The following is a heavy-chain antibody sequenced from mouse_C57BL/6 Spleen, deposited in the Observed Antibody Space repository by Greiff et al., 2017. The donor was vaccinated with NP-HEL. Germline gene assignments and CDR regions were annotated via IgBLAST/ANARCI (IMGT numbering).Heavy chain of an antibody. V-gene: IGHV1-54*01. J-gene: IGHJ4*01. CDR1: GYAFTNYL. CDR2: INPGSGGT. CDR3: ARSDWDGMDY. D-gene: IGHD4-1*01. Sequence: QVQLQQSGAELVRPGTSVKVSCKASGYAFTNYLIEWVKQRPGQGLEWIGVINPGSGGTNYNEKFKGKATLTADKSSSTAYMQLSSLTSEDSAVYFCARSDWDGMDYWGQGTSVTVSS.